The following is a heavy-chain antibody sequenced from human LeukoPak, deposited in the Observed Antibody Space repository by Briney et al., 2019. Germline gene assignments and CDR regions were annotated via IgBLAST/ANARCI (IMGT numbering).Heavy chain of an antibody. CDR3: ARHSVGYYDSSGYHNWFDP. D-gene: IGHD3-22*01. J-gene: IGHJ5*02. CDR1: GGFFSGYY. V-gene: IGHV4-34*01. Sequence: SETLSLTCAVYGGFFSGYYWSWIRQPPGKGLEWIGEINHSGSTNYNPSLKSRVTISVDTSKNQFSLKLSSVTAADTAVYYCARHSVGYYDSSGYHNWFDPWGQGTLVTVSS. CDR2: INHSGST.